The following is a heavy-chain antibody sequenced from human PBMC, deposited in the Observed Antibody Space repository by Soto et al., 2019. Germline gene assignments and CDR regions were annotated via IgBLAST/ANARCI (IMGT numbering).Heavy chain of an antibody. CDR1: GGSMSSYY. D-gene: IGHD1-26*01. CDR2: IYYSGST. CDR3: ARDRGIVTYYFDY. Sequence: QVQLQESGPGLVKPSETLSLTCTVSGGSMSSYYWSWIRQPPGKGLEWIGYIYYSGSTYYNPSLKSRVTISVDTSKNQFSLKLSSVTAADTAVYYCARDRGIVTYYFDYWGQGTLVTVSS. J-gene: IGHJ4*02. V-gene: IGHV4-59*01.